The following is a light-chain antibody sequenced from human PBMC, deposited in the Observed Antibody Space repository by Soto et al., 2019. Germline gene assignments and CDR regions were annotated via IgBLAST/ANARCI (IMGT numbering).Light chain of an antibody. CDR1: KSVSSSY. CDR2: GAS. J-gene: IGKJ1*01. Sequence: LGLPQSPGTLSLSPGERATLSCRASKSVSSSYLAGYKQKPGQAPRLLIYGASSRATGIPDRVSGSGSWTDFSRTISSLAPEGFAVYYGQHYGSSPTAIGQGTKVESK. V-gene: IGKV3-20*01. CDR3: QHYGSSPTA.